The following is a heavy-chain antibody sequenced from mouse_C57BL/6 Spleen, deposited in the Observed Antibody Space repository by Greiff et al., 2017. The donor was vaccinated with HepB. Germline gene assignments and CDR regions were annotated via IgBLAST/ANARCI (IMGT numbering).Heavy chain of an antibody. CDR3: ARAILLGYFDV. Sequence: EVKVEESGGGLVKPGGSLKLSCAASGFTFSSYAMSWVRQTPEKRLEWVATISDGGSYTYYPDNVKGRFTISRDNAKNNLYLQMSHLKSEDTAMYYCARAILLGYFDVWGTGTTVTVSS. D-gene: IGHD1-1*01. CDR1: GFTFSSYA. J-gene: IGHJ1*03. CDR2: ISDGGSYT. V-gene: IGHV5-4*03.